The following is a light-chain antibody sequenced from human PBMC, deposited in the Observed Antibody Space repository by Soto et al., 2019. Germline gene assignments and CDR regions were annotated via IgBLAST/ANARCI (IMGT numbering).Light chain of an antibody. CDR3: QQSYSIPLT. V-gene: IGKV1-39*01. Sequence: DIQMTQSPSSLSASVGDRVTITCRASQSISTYLNWYQQKPGKAPKLLIYAASSLQSGVPSRFSGSGSGTDFTLSISSLQPEDFAIYYCQQSYSIPLTFGQGTRLEIK. CDR1: QSISTY. CDR2: AAS. J-gene: IGKJ5*01.